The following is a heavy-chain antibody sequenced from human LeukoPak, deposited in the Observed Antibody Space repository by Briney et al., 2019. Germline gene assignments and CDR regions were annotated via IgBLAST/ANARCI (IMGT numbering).Heavy chain of an antibody. Sequence: SVKVSCKGSGGTFSTYTMIWVRQAPGQGLEWMGRIITTLGIANYAQKFQGRVTITADKSTSTAYMELSSLRSEDTAMYFCAREYPRAFDIWGQGTMVTVSS. D-gene: IGHD2-2*02. CDR1: GGTFSTYT. CDR3: AREYPRAFDI. V-gene: IGHV1-69*04. CDR2: IITTLGIA. J-gene: IGHJ3*02.